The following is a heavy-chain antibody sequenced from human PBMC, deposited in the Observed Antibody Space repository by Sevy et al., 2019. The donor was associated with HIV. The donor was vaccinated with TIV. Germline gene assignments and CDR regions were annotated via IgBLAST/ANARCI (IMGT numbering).Heavy chain of an antibody. CDR1: GFTFSGYG. CDR2: IRYDVSYK. J-gene: IGHJ4*02. CDR3: AKDWSGGSGHHYVDY. D-gene: IGHD6-25*01. V-gene: IGHV3-30*02. Sequence: GGSLRLSCAASGFTFSGYGMHWVRQAPGKGLEWVAFIRYDVSYKYYADSVKGRFAISRDNSKNTLYLQMNSLRAEDTAVYYFAKDWSGGSGHHYVDYWGQGTLVTVSS.